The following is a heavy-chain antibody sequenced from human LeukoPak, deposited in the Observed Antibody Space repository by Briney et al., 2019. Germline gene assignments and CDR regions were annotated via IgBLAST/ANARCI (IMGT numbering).Heavy chain of an antibody. CDR2: ISAYNGNT. CDR3: ARLPIHTYYYDSSGYSYYFDY. CDR1: GYTFTSYG. J-gene: IGHJ4*02. V-gene: IGHV1-18*01. Sequence: ASVKVSCKASGYTFTSYGISWVRQAPGQGLEWMGWISAYNGNTNYAQKLQGRVTMTTDTSTSTAYMELRSLRSDDTAVYYCARLPIHTYYYDSSGYSYYFDYWGQGTLVTVSS. D-gene: IGHD3-22*01.